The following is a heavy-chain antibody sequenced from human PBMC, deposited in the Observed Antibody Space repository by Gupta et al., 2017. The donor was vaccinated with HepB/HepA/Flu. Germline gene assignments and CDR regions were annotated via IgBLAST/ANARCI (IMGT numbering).Heavy chain of an antibody. Sequence: QVQLVESGGGVVQPGMSLRLTCAASGLTFSSYGMHWVRQAPGKGMEWVAVIWYDGSNKYYADSVKGRFTISRDNSKNTLYLQMNSLRAEDTAVYYCAREQQLTHFYYYYGMDVWGQGTTVTVSS. V-gene: IGHV3-33*01. J-gene: IGHJ6*02. D-gene: IGHD6-13*01. CDR1: GLTFSSYG. CDR3: AREQQLTHFYYYYGMDV. CDR2: IWYDGSNK.